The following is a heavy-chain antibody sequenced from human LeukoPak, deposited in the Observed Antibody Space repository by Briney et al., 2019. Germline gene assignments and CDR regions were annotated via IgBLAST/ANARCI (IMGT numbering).Heavy chain of an antibody. Sequence: SETLSLTCTVSGGSISSSSYYWGWIRQPPGKGLEWIGSIYYSGSTYYNPSLKSRVTISIDTSKNQFSLKLSSVTAADTAVYYCARLADGSSFKPMVAYYFDYWGQGTLVTVSS. D-gene: IGHD6-6*01. V-gene: IGHV4-39*01. CDR3: ARLADGSSFKPMVAYYFDY. CDR1: GGSISSSSYY. CDR2: IYYSGST. J-gene: IGHJ4*02.